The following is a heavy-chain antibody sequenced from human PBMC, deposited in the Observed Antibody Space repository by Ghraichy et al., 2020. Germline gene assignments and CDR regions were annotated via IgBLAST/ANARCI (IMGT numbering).Heavy chain of an antibody. D-gene: IGHD3-10*01. V-gene: IGHV4-30-4*01. Sequence: LRLSCTVSGGSISSGDYYWSWIRQPPGKGLEWIGYIYYSGSTYYNPSLKSRVTISVDTSKNQFSLKLSSVTAADTAVYYCARDRFYYGSGSWHNWFDPWGQGTLVTVSS. CDR3: ARDRFYYGSGSWHNWFDP. CDR1: GGSISSGDYY. J-gene: IGHJ5*02. CDR2: IYYSGST.